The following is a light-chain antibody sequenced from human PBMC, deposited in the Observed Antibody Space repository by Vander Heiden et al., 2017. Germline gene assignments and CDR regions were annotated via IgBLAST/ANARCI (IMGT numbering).Light chain of an antibody. CDR2: EVS. J-gene: IGLJ3*02. CDR1: SSDVGGYNY. CDR3: SSYTSSSTPWV. Sequence: QSALTQPASVSGSPGQSITISCTGTSSDVGGYNYVSWYQQHPGKAPKLMIYEVSNRPSGVSNRFPGSKSGNTASLTISGLQAEDEADYYCSSYTSSSTPWVFGGGTKLTVL. V-gene: IGLV2-14*01.